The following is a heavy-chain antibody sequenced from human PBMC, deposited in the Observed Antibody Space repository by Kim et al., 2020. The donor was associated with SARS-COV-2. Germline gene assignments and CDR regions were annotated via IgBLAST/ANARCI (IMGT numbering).Heavy chain of an antibody. V-gene: IGHV4-59*01. CDR1: GGSNSRYY. CDR3: ARSLDYSYYMDV. CDR2: IYNSGST. J-gene: IGHJ6*03. Sequence: SETLSLTCTVSGGSNSRYYWSWIRQPPGKGLEWIGYIYNSGSTNYNPSLKSRVTISLDTSKNHFSLKLTSVTAADTAVYFCARSLDYSYYMDVWGKGTTVIVSS.